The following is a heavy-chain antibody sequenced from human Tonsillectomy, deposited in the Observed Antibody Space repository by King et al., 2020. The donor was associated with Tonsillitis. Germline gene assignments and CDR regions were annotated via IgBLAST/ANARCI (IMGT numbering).Heavy chain of an antibody. D-gene: IGHD3-10*01. CDR3: ARGGVGRGVGAYDI. Sequence: VQLVESGGGLVKPGASLRLSCAASGFTFSSYSLHWVRQAPGKGLEWVSSITSSSNYIYYADSMEGRCTISRDNAKNSLYLQMNSLRAEETAMYYCARGGVGRGVGAYDIWGQGTMVTVS. J-gene: IGHJ3*02. CDR1: GFTFSSYS. CDR2: ITSSSNYI. V-gene: IGHV3-21*01.